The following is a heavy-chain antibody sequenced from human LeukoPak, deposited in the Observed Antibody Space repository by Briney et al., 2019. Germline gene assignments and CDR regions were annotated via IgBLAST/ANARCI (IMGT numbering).Heavy chain of an antibody. D-gene: IGHD3-3*01. CDR3: ARVLYYDFWSGYSLGNYYYMDV. CDR2: ISAYNGNT. Sequence: ASVKVSCKASGYTFTSYGISWVRQAPGQGLEWMGWISAYNGNTNYAQKLQGRVTMTTDTSTSTAYMELRSLRSEDTAVYYCARVLYYDFWSGYSLGNYYYMDVWGKGTTVTVSS. V-gene: IGHV1-18*01. CDR1: GYTFTSYG. J-gene: IGHJ6*03.